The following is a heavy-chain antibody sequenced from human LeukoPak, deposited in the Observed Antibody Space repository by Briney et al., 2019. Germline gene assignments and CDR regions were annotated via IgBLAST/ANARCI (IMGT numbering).Heavy chain of an antibody. V-gene: IGHV4-4*07. Sequence: SETLSLTCAVSGGSISGYYWTWVRQSAGKGLEWIGRIYSSGNANYNPSLKSRVTMSVDTSKNQFSLKLTSVTAADTAVYYCARDFLDGDNAFDIWGQGTMVTVSP. CDR2: IYSSGNA. D-gene: IGHD3/OR15-3a*01. CDR1: GGSISGYY. CDR3: ARDFLDGDNAFDI. J-gene: IGHJ3*02.